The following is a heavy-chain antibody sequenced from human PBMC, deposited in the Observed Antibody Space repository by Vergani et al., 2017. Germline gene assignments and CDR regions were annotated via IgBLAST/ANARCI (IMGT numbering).Heavy chain of an antibody. CDR3: ARASYSSGRGYYYYYMDV. Sequence: EVQLLESGGGLVQPGGSLRLSCAASGFTFSSYAMSWVRQAPGKGLEWVSAISGSGGSTYYADSVKGRFTISRDNSKNTLYLQMNSLRAEDTAVYYCARASYSSGRGYYYYYMDVWGKGTTVTVSS. CDR2: ISGSGGST. J-gene: IGHJ6*03. D-gene: IGHD6-19*01. V-gene: IGHV3-23*01. CDR1: GFTFSSYA.